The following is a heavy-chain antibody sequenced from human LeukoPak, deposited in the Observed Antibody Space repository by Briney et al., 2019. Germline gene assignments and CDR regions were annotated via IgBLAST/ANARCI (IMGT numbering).Heavy chain of an antibody. CDR1: RYTFTRYG. CDR2: INTYSGNT. J-gene: IGHJ5*02. Sequence: GASVKVSRRASRYTFTRYGISWVRQAPGQGLEWMGWINTYSGNTNYAQKLQGRVTMTTDTSTSTAYMELRSLRSDDTAVYYCARVRCSGGSCSGIDDRRWFDPWGQGTLVTVSS. D-gene: IGHD2-15*01. CDR3: ARVRCSGGSCSGIDDRRWFDP. V-gene: IGHV1-18*01.